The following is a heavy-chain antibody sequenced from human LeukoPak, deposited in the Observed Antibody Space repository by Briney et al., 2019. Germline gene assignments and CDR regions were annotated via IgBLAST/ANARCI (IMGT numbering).Heavy chain of an antibody. D-gene: IGHD2-15*01. CDR2: ISDDGRNK. V-gene: IGHV3-30*18. Sequence: GGSLRLSCAASGFSFISYGMHWVRQAPGKGLEWVGVISDDGRNKKYADSVKGRFTISRDNSKDTLYLQMNSLRAEDTAVYYCAKDRIVVLDYWGQGTLVTVSS. CDR1: GFSFISYG. J-gene: IGHJ4*02. CDR3: AKDRIVVLDY.